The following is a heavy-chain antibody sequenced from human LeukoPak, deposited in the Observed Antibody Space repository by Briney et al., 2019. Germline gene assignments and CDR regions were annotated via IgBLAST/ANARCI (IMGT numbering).Heavy chain of an antibody. CDR3: ARDHLYYEISGPRFDY. D-gene: IGHD3-16*01. CDR1: GFTLSSYE. Sequence: GGSLRLSCTVSGFTLSSYEMSWIRQAPGKGLEWVSSIEYSDTSGHYADSVQGRFTISRDNSKNTLYLQMNSLRAEDTAVYYCARDHLYYEISGPRFDYWGQGTRVTVSS. V-gene: IGHV3-23*01. J-gene: IGHJ4*02. CDR2: IEYSDTSG.